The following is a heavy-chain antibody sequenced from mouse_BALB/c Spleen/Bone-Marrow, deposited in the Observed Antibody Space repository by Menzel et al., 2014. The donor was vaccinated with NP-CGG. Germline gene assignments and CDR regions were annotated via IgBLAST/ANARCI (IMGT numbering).Heavy chain of an antibody. D-gene: IGHD2-12*01. Sequence: QVQLQQSGAELVKPGASVKLSCKASGYTFTSYWMHWVKQRPGQGLEWIGEINPSNGRTNYNEKFKIKATLTADKSSSTAYMQLSSLTSEDSAVYYCASYRGAYWGQGTLVTVSA. CDR1: GYTFTSYW. CDR3: ASYRGAY. V-gene: IGHV1S81*02. CDR2: INPSNGRT. J-gene: IGHJ3*01.